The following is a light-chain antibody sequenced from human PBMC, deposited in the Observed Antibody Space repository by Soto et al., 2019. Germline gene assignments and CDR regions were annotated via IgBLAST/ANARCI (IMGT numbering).Light chain of an antibody. V-gene: IGKV3D-20*02. Sequence: EIVLTQSPDTLSLSPGERATLSCRASQSISSSYLAWYQQKPGQAPRLVIYDASNRATGIPARFSGSGSGTDFTLTISSLEPEDFAVYYCQQRSNWPLTFGGGTKVDIK. CDR1: QSISSSY. J-gene: IGKJ4*01. CDR3: QQRSNWPLT. CDR2: DAS.